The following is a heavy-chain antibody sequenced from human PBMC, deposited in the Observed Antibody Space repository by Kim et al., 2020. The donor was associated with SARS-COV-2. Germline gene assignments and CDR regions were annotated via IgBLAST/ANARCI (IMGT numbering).Heavy chain of an antibody. CDR3: ASDGALNEDVWGTRINN. V-gene: IGHV3-7*01. D-gene: IGHD3-16*01. CDR2: INQDGNEK. J-gene: IGHJ4*02. Sequence: GGSLRLSCAASGFSFSNYWMTWVRQAPGKGLEWVANINQDGNEKYYVDSVKGRFTISRDNAEKSLYLQMNSLRVEDTAVYYCASDGALNEDVWGTRINNWGQGTLVTVSS. CDR1: GFSFSNYW.